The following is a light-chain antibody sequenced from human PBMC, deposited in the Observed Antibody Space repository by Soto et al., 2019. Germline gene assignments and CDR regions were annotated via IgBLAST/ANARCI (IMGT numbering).Light chain of an antibody. CDR3: HHLIP. J-gene: IGKJ4*01. V-gene: IGKV1-33*01. Sequence: PTSLSASVGDRVTITCQASQDISNYLNWYQQKPGKAPKLLIYDASNLETGVPSRFSGSGSGTDFTFTIRRLEIEDSATYSGHHLIPFGGGAKV. CDR2: DAS. CDR1: QDISNY.